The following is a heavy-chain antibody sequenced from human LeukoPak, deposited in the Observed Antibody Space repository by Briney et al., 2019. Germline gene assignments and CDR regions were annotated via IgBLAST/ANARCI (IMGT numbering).Heavy chain of an antibody. J-gene: IGHJ6*02. CDR2: ISWNSGSI. V-gene: IGHV3-9*01. Sequence: PGGSLRLSCAASGFTFGDYAMHWVRQAPGKGLEWVSGISWNSGSIGYADSVKGRFTISRDNPKNSLYLQMNSLRAEDTALYYCAKAGPSYCSSTSCYGGHYYYGMDVWGQGTTVTVSS. CDR1: GFTFGDYA. CDR3: AKAGPSYCSSTSCYGGHYYYGMDV. D-gene: IGHD2-2*01.